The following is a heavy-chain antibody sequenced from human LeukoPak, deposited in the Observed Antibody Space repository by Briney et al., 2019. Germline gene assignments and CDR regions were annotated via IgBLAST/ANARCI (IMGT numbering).Heavy chain of an antibody. CDR3: VKVDGYCSGGRCCPGGTWWFDP. CDR1: GFTFTTYA. J-gene: IGHJ5*02. Sequence: GSLRLSCVTSGFTFTTYAISWVRQAPGKGLEWVSGIDAGGGSKFYGDSVKGRFTTSRDNSKNTVYLQMSSLRVDDTAVYYCVKVDGYCSGGRCCPGGTWWFDPWGQGTLVTISS. D-gene: IGHD2-15*01. V-gene: IGHV3-23*01. CDR2: IDAGGGSK.